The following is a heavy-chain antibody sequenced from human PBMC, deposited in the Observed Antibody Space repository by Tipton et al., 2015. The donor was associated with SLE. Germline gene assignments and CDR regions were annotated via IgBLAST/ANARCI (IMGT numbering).Heavy chain of an antibody. CDR3: ASHSPQDF. J-gene: IGHJ4*02. D-gene: IGHD6-13*01. V-gene: IGHV3-21*03. CDR1: GFTFSTYS. Sequence: SLRLSCAASGFTFSTYSFTWVRQAPGKGLEWLSSISSRSNYIFYADSVKGRFTISRDNARNSLYLQMNSLIAEDTGVYYWASHSPQDFWGQGTLVTVSS. CDR2: ISSRSNYI.